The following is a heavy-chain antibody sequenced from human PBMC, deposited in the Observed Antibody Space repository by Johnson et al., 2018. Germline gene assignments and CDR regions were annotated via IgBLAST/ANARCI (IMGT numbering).Heavy chain of an antibody. J-gene: IGHJ3*01. CDR3: AREMRFDWAHDAFDL. V-gene: IGHV3-30*03. CDR1: GFTFSHYG. CDR2: ISYDGHNN. Sequence: QVQLVQSGGGVVQPGRSLRLSCAASGFTFSHYGMHWVRQAPGKGLEWVALISYDGHNNYYSDSVKARFTGSRDNSKNTLYLQMNSLRTEDTAVYYCAREMRFDWAHDAFDLWGQGTRVTVSS. D-gene: IGHD3-10*01.